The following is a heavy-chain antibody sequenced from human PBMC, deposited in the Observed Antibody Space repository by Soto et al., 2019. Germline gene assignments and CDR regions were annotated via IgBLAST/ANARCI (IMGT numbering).Heavy chain of an antibody. CDR3: AKRRGAGGHFDY. CDR2: VSIGGST. V-gene: IGHV3-23*01. D-gene: IGHD2-15*01. CDR1: GFTFSSYA. J-gene: IGHJ4*02. Sequence: GGSLRLSCAASGFTFSSYAMGWVRQGPGKGLEWVAVVSIGGSTHYADSVRGRFTVSRDNSKNTLSLQMNSLTAEDTAVYFCAKRRGAGGHFDYWGQGALVTVSS.